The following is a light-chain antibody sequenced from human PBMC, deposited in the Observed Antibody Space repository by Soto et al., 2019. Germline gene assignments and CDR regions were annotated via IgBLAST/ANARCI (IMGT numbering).Light chain of an antibody. CDR2: SNN. J-gene: IGLJ2*01. Sequence: QSVLTQPPSVSGAPGQRVTISCTGSSSNIGSNTVNWYQQLPGTAPKLLIYSNNQRPSGVPDRFSGSKSGTSASLAISGLQSEDEADYYCAAWDDSLNGPHVVFGGGTKLTVL. V-gene: IGLV1-44*01. CDR3: AAWDDSLNGPHVV. CDR1: SSNIGSNT.